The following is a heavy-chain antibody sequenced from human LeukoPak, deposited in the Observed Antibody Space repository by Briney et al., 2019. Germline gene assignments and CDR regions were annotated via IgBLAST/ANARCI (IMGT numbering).Heavy chain of an antibody. CDR3: ATGYCNSTICLHDAFDI. Sequence: PSETLSLTCTVSGGSVNSKGFYWGWIRQPPGKWLDWFGTIYTSGSIYYNPSLRSRVTVSVDTSKNWFSLELNSVTAADTAVYFCATGYCNSTICLHDAFDIWGPGIVVTVSS. D-gene: IGHD2-21*02. J-gene: IGHJ3*02. CDR2: IYTSGSI. V-gene: IGHV4-39*01. CDR1: GGSVNSKGFY.